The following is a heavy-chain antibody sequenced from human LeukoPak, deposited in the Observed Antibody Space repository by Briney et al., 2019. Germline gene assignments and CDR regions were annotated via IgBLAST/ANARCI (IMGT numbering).Heavy chain of an antibody. CDR2: IYYRGNA. D-gene: IGHD6-6*01. CDR1: GGSISSSNYY. Sequence: SETLSLTCTVSGGSISSSNYYWAWIRQPPGQGLEWIGSIYYRGNAYYNPSLKSRVTISVDTSKNQFSLKLSSVTAADTAVYYCARGHSSSSFAFDIWGQGTMVTVSS. V-gene: IGHV4-39*07. CDR3: ARGHSSSSFAFDI. J-gene: IGHJ3*02.